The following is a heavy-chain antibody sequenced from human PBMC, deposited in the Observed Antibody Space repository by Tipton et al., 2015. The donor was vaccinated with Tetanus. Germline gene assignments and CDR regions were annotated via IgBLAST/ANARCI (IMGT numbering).Heavy chain of an antibody. CDR2: TWCDGTDQ. J-gene: IGHJ4*02. V-gene: IGHV3-33*01. CDR3: AREANCSGGSCFSGEFDN. D-gene: IGHD2-15*01. Sequence: SLRLSCAASGFIFSSHDIHWVRQAPGKGLEWVALTWCDGTDQYNADSVKGRFTLSRGNSKTTLYLEMNSLRAEDTALYYCAREANCSGGSCFSGEFDNWGRGTQVTVSS. CDR1: GFIFSSHD.